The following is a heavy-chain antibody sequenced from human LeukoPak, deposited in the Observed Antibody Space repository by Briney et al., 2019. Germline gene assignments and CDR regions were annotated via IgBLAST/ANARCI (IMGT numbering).Heavy chain of an antibody. CDR1: GGTFSTYP. V-gene: IGHV1-69*13. J-gene: IGHJ4*02. D-gene: IGHD2-15*01. Sequence: GASVKVSCKASGGTFSTYPMSWVRQAPGQGLEWMGVIIPIFNTPKYARQFQDRLTITADESTTTAYMELSSLRYEDTAVYYCAVVPQDIVVTPTTPSLDYWGQGSLITVSS. CDR3: AVVPQDIVVTPTTPSLDY. CDR2: IIPIFNTP.